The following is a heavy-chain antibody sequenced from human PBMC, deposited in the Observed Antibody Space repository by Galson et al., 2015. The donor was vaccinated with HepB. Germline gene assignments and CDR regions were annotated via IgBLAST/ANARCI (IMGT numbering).Heavy chain of an antibody. Sequence: SLRLSCAASGFTFSSYAMSWVRQAPGKGLEWVSAISGSGGSTYYADSVKGRFTISGDSSKNTLYLQMNSLRAEDTAVYYCARGQSYDSSGIDYYGMDVWGQGTTVAVSS. J-gene: IGHJ6*02. CDR2: ISGSGGST. V-gene: IGHV3-23*01. CDR1: GFTFSSYA. CDR3: ARGQSYDSSGIDYYGMDV. D-gene: IGHD3-22*01.